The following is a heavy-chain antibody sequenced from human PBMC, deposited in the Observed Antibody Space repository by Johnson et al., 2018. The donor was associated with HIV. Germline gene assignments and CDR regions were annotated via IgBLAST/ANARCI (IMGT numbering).Heavy chain of an antibody. CDR2: IYSGGRT. Sequence: VQLVESGGGMVQPGGSLRLSCAASGFTVSSNYMSWVRQAPGRGLECVSIIYSGGRTYYADSVKGRFTISRDNSKNTLYLPMNTLRAEDTAVYYGAREAGAFDIWGQGTTVTVSP. V-gene: IGHV3-66*01. J-gene: IGHJ3*02. CDR3: AREAGAFDI. CDR1: GFTVSSNY.